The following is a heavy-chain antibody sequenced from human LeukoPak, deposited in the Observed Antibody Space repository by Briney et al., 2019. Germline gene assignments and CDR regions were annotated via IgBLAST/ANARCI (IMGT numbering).Heavy chain of an antibody. CDR1: GGTFSSYA. J-gene: IGHJ4*02. D-gene: IGHD5-12*01. CDR2: IIPIFGTA. V-gene: IGHV1-69*01. Sequence: SVKVSCKASGGTFSSYAISWERQAPGQGLEWMGGIIPIFGTANYAQKFQGRVTITADESTSTAYMELSSLRSEDTAVYYCARDRDLYSGYDSSPYYFDYWGQGTLVTVSS. CDR3: ARDRDLYSGYDSSPYYFDY.